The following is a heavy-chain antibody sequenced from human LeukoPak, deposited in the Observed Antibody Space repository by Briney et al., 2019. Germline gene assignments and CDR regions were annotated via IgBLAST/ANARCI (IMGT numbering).Heavy chain of an antibody. CDR2: ISSSSTFI. CDR3: ARDGYSGYDSDNDY. V-gene: IGHV3-21*01. Sequence: PGGSLRLSCAASGFTFSSYDMNWVRQAPGKGLEWVSSISSSSTFIYYAPSVKGRFTISRDNAKNSLYLQMDSLRAEDTAVYYCARDGYSGYDSDNDYWGQGTLVTVSS. D-gene: IGHD5-12*01. J-gene: IGHJ4*02. CDR1: GFTFSSYD.